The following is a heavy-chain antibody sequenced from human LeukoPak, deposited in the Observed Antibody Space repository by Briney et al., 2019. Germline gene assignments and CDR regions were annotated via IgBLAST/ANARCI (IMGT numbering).Heavy chain of an antibody. CDR3: ASPSDYSFF. Sequence: PSETLSLTCAVSGYSIGSDYYWGWIRQPPGKGLEWIGSIYHTGTTYYNPSLKSRVTISLDTSKNQFSLRLSSVTAADTAVYYCASPSDYSFFWGQGTLVTVSS. CDR2: IYHTGTT. J-gene: IGHJ4*02. D-gene: IGHD4-11*01. CDR1: GYSIGSDYY. V-gene: IGHV4-38-2*01.